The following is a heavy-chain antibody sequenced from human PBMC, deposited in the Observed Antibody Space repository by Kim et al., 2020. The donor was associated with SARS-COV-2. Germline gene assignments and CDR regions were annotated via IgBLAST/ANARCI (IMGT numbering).Heavy chain of an antibody. V-gene: IGHV1-18*01. J-gene: IGHJ6*02. Sequence: ASVKVSCKASGYTFTSYGISWVRQAPGQGLEWMGWISAYNGNTNYAQKLQGRVTMTTDTSTSTAYMELRSLRSDDTAVYYCARFYGIAAAGTLHPGMDVWGQGTTVTVSS. CDR2: ISAYNGNT. CDR1: GYTFTSYG. CDR3: ARFYGIAAAGTLHPGMDV. D-gene: IGHD6-13*01.